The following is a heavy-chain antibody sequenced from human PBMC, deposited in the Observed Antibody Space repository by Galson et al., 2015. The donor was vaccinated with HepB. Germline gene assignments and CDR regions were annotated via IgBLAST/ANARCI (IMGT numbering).Heavy chain of an antibody. V-gene: IGHV4-59*01. CDR1: GGSISSYH. D-gene: IGHD3-10*01. J-gene: IGHJ5*02. CDR2: IYKSGRT. CDR3: AREGFPFSPSSGSYYNVWFDP. Sequence: SETLSLTCNVSGGSISSYHWTWIRQSPGKGLEWIGYIYKSGRTNYNPSLKSRVTISVDTSKNQLSLKLTSVTAADTAVYYCAREGFPFSPSSGSYYNVWFDPWGQGTQVTVSS.